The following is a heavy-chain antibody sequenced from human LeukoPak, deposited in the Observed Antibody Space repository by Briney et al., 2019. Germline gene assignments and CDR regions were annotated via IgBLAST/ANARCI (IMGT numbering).Heavy chain of an antibody. D-gene: IGHD2-15*01. V-gene: IGHV3-48*03. J-gene: IGHJ4*02. CDR3: AREAPKYCSDGSCYPGDYFDY. Sequence: GGSLRLSCAASGFDFSSYEMNWVRQAPGKGLEWVSFISSRGTTIYYADSVKGRFTISRDNAKNSLYLQMNSLRAEDTAVYYCAREAPKYCSDGSCYPGDYFDYWGQGTLVTVSS. CDR2: ISSRGTTI. CDR1: GFDFSSYE.